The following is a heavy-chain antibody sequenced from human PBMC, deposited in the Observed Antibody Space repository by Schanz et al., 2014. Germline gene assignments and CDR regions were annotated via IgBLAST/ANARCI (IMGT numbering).Heavy chain of an antibody. CDR3: ARGGFFDSTSFDS. CDR1: GGTFISDA. CDR2: IIPVFGTA. J-gene: IGHJ4*02. V-gene: IGHV1-69*01. Sequence: QVQLVQSGAEVKKPGSSVKVSCKASGGTFISDAISWVRQAPGQGLEWMGGIIPVFGTANYAQKFQDRVTITADESTSTAYMELSSLRSEDTAVYYCARGGFFDSTSFDSWGQGTLVTVSS. D-gene: IGHD2-2*01.